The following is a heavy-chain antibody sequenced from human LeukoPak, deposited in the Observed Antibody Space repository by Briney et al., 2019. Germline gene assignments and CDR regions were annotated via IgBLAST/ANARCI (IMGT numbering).Heavy chain of an antibody. D-gene: IGHD2-21*02. V-gene: IGHV3-23*01. CDR3: ARSVVTALPSQRGPFDY. Sequence: PGGSLRLSCEASGFSFPYGMSWVRQAPGKGLEWVSGITNSGENTYYADSVKGRFTISRDNSKNTLYLQMNSLRAEDTAVYYCARSVVTALPSQRGPFDYWGQRTLVTVSS. CDR2: ITNSGENT. CDR1: GFSFPYG. J-gene: IGHJ4*02.